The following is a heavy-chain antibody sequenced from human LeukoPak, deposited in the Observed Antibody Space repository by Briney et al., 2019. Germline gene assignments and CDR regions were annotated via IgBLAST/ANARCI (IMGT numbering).Heavy chain of an antibody. D-gene: IGHD3-9*01. Sequence: PSETLPLTCAVYGGSFSGYYWSWIRQPPGKGLEWIGEINHSGSTNYNPSLKSRVTISVDTSKNQFSLKLSSVTAADTAVYYCARGALRYFDWLLRFDYFDYWGQGTLVTVSS. J-gene: IGHJ4*02. CDR3: ARGALRYFDWLLRFDYFDY. CDR1: GGSFSGYY. CDR2: INHSGST. V-gene: IGHV4-34*01.